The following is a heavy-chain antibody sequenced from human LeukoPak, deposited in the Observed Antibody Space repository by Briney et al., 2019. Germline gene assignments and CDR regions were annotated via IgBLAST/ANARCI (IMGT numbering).Heavy chain of an antibody. CDR1: GFTFSSYV. V-gene: IGHV3-48*04. D-gene: IGHD5-24*01. Sequence: PGGSLRLSCAASGFTFSSYVMNWVRQAPGKGLEWVSYISRSGSTIYYADSVKGRFTISRDNAKNSLYLQMNSLRAEDTAVYYCARDRIEQQRTLGRSSNYYYYYYYMDVWGKGTTVTVSS. CDR3: ARDRIEQQRTLGRSSNYYYYYYYMDV. CDR2: ISRSGSTI. J-gene: IGHJ6*03.